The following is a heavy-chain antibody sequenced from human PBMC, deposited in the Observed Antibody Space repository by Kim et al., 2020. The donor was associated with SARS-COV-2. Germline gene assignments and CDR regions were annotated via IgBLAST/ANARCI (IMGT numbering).Heavy chain of an antibody. CDR3: AKGGLPYNSGRTYVDY. D-gene: IGHD6-25*01. CDR1: GFTFDNYA. V-gene: IGHV3-43D*03. Sequence: GGSLRLSCVTSGFTFDNYAMHWVRQAMGKGLECVSFISWAGDITYYTDSVKGRFTISRDNSKNSVYLQMNSLRPEDNALYFCAKGGLPYNSGRTYVDYWGQETLVTFSS. J-gene: IGHJ4*02. CDR2: ISWAGDIT.